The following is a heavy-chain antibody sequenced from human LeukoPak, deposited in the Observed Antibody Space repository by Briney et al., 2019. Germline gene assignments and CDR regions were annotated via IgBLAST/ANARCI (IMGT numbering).Heavy chain of an antibody. CDR3: ARAPSEIGGYYPEYFRH. CDR2: IKSDGST. J-gene: IGHJ1*01. CDR1: GFTFSSYW. D-gene: IGHD3-22*01. V-gene: IGHV3-74*01. Sequence: GGSLRLSCAASGFTFSSYWMHWVRQAPGKGLVWVSRIKSDGSTNYADSVKGRFTISRNNAKNTVSLQMNSLRAEDTGVYYCARAPSEIGGYYPEYFRHWGQGTLVTVSS.